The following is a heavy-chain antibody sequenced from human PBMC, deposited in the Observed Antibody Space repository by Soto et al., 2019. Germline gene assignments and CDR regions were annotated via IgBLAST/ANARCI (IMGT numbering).Heavy chain of an antibody. Sequence: GASVKVSCKASGYTFTSCDISWVRQATGQGLEWMGWMNPNSGNTGYAQKFQGRVTMTRNTSISTAYMELSSLRSEDTAVYYCAKASFYYYYMDVWGKGTTVTVSS. CDR2: MNPNSGNT. J-gene: IGHJ6*03. CDR1: GYTFTSCD. V-gene: IGHV1-8*01. D-gene: IGHD2-2*01. CDR3: AKASFYYYYMDV.